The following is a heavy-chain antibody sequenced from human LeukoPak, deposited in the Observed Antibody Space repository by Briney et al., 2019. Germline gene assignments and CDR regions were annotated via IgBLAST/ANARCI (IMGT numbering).Heavy chain of an antibody. CDR3: ARDRRITVTPDAFDI. J-gene: IGHJ3*02. CDR1: GYTFTSYG. CDR2: ISAYNGNT. V-gene: IGHV1-18*01. Sequence: ASVKVSCKASGYTFTSYGITWVRQAPGQGLEWMGWISAYNGNTNYAYKLQGRVTMTTDTSTSTAYMELRSLRSDDTAVYYCARDRRITVTPDAFDIWGQGTMVTVSS. D-gene: IGHD4-17*01.